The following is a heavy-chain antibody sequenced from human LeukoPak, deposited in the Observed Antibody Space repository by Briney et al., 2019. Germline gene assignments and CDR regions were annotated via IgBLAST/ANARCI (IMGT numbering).Heavy chain of an antibody. Sequence: PSETLSLTCAVYGGSFSGYYWSGIRQPPGKGREWIGEINHSGSTNYNPSLKSRVTISVDTSKNQFSLKLSSVTAADTAVYYCARGVAYYYYYYGMDVWGQGTTVTVSS. D-gene: IGHD2-15*01. CDR1: GGSFSGYY. V-gene: IGHV4-34*01. CDR2: INHSGST. CDR3: ARGVAYYYYYYGMDV. J-gene: IGHJ6*02.